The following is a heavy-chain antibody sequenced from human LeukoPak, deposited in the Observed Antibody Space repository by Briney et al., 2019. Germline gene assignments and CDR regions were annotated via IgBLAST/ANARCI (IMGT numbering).Heavy chain of an antibody. V-gene: IGHV3-23*01. J-gene: IGHJ4*02. Sequence: GGSLRLSCAASGFTFSSYAMTWVRQDPGKGLEWVSGISSSGGRTNYADSVKGRFTISRDNSKYTLYLQMNSLRGEDTAVYYCAKDYYDNSGSDYWGQGTLVTVSS. D-gene: IGHD3-22*01. CDR3: AKDYYDNSGSDY. CDR2: ISSSGGRT. CDR1: GFTFSSYA.